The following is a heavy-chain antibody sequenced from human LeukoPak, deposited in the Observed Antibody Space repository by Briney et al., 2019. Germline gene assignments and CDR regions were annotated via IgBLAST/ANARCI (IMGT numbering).Heavy chain of an antibody. D-gene: IGHD3-10*01. CDR1: GGSFSGYY. V-gene: IGHV4-34*01. CDR2: INHSGST. CDR3: EGSGSFVGHYYMDV. Sequence: SETLSLTCAVYGGSFSGYYWSWIRQPPGKGLEWIGEINHSGSTNYNPSLKSRVTISVDTSKNQFSLKLSPVTAADTAVYYCEGSGSFVGHYYMDVWGKGTTVTISS. J-gene: IGHJ6*03.